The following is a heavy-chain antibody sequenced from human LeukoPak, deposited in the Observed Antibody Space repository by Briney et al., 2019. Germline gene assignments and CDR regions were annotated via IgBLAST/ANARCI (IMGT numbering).Heavy chain of an antibody. CDR1: GGSFSGYY. CDR3: ARGLTYYYDSSGSSFDY. J-gene: IGHJ4*02. Sequence: SETLSLTCAVYGGSFSGYYWSWIRQPPGKGLEWIGEINHSGSTNYNPSLKSRVTISVDTSKNQFSLKLSSVTAADTAVYYCARGLTYYYDSSGSSFDYWGQGTLVTVSS. CDR2: INHSGST. V-gene: IGHV4-34*01. D-gene: IGHD3-22*01.